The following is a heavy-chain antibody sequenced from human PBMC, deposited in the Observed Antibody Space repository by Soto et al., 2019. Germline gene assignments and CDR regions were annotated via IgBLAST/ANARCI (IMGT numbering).Heavy chain of an antibody. D-gene: IGHD3-3*01. Sequence: EVQLLESGGGLVQPGGSLRLSCAASGFTFRSYAMAWVRQAPGKGLEWVSGISEKGDTKNYPDPVRGRFTISRDNSMNTLDLLMNSLRAEDTAVYYCVKDRATIFGVVWKYGMDVWGQGTTVYVSS. V-gene: IGHV3-23*01. CDR3: VKDRATIFGVVWKYGMDV. CDR1: GFTFRSYA. J-gene: IGHJ6*02. CDR2: ISEKGDTK.